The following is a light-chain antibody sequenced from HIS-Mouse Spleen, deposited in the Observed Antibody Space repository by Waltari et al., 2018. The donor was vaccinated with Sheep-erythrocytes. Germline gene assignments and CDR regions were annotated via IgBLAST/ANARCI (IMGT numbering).Light chain of an antibody. V-gene: IGKV1-13*02. CDR2: DAS. Sequence: AIQLTQSPSSLSASVGDRVTITCRASQGISRALAWYQQKPGKTPKLLIYDASSLESGVPSRFSGSGSGTDFTLTISSLQPEDFATYYCQQFNSHPMYTFGQGTKLEIK. J-gene: IGKJ2*01. CDR3: QQFNSHPMYT. CDR1: QGISRA.